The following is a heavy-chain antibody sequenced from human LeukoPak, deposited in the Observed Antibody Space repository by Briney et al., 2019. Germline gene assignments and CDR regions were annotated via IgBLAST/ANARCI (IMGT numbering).Heavy chain of an antibody. V-gene: IGHV3-20*04. J-gene: IGHJ4*02. CDR3: ARDTSRYDWNDGVAY. CDR1: GFTFDDYG. CDR2: INWNGGST. Sequence: RTGGSLRLSCAASGFTFDDYGMSWVRKAPGKGLEWVSGINWNGGSTGYTDSVKGGFTISRDNAKNSLYLQMNSLRADDTALYYCARDTSRYDWNDGVAYWGQGTLVTVSS. D-gene: IGHD1-1*01.